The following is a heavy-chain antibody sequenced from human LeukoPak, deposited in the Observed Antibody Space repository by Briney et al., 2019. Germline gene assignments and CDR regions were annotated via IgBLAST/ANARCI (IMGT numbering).Heavy chain of an antibody. CDR3: ARAGKTVTTRPDY. D-gene: IGHD4-17*01. Sequence: ASVKVSCKASGYTFTNYYMHWVRQAPGQGLEWMGIINPSGGSTSYAQNFQGRVTMTRDTSTSTVYMELSSLKSEDTAVYYCARAGKTVTTRPDYWGQGTLVTVSS. V-gene: IGHV1-46*01. CDR1: GYTFTNYY. J-gene: IGHJ4*02. CDR2: INPSGGST.